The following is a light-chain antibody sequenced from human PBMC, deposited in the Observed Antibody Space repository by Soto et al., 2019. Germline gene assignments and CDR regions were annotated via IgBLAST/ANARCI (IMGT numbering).Light chain of an antibody. V-gene: IGKV3-15*01. CDR2: GAS. CDR3: QQYGSSPSIT. J-gene: IGKJ5*01. CDR1: QSVSSN. Sequence: PGERATLSCRASQSVSSNLAWYQQKPGQAPRLLIYGASTRATGIPARFSGSGSGTEFTLTISSLQSEDFAVYYCQQYGSSPSITFGQGTRLEIK.